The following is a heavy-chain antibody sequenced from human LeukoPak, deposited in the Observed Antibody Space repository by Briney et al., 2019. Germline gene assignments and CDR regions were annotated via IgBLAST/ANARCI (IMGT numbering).Heavy chain of an antibody. J-gene: IGHJ4*02. Sequence: ASVKVSCKASGYTFTGYFMHWVRQAPGQGLEWMGWINPNSGGTNYARKFQGRVTMTRDTSISTAYMELSSLRSDDTAVYYCARGGIQLWFLVDYWGQGTLVTVSS. V-gene: IGHV1-2*02. CDR2: INPNSGGT. CDR3: ARGGIQLWFLVDY. CDR1: GYTFTGYF. D-gene: IGHD5-18*01.